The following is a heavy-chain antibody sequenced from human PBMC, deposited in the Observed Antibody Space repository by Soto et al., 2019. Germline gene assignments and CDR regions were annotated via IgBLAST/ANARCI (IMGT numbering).Heavy chain of an antibody. V-gene: IGHV3-72*01. CDR3: VRATSFSDSTGYTRSFDY. CDR2: SRDKAQGYST. CDR1: GFALSGHY. D-gene: IGHD5-18*01. J-gene: IGHJ4*02. Sequence: RSCAGSGFALSGHYIDWVRQAPGKGLEWVGRSRDKAQGYSTAYAASVKGRFTSSRDESKNSVHLQIKSLKTEDTAVYYCVRATSFSDSTGYTRSFDYWGQGTLVTVSS.